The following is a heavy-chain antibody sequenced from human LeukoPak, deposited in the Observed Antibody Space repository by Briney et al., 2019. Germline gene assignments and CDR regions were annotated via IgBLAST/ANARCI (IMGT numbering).Heavy chain of an antibody. CDR3: ARQLLSISGNWFDP. J-gene: IGHJ5*02. CDR1: GGSFSGYY. CDR2: INHSGST. Sequence: SETLSLTCAVYGGSFSGYYWSWIRQPPGKGLEWIGEINHSGSTNYNPSLKSRVTISVDTSKNQFSLKLSSVTAADTAVYYCARQLLSISGNWFDPWGQGTLVTVSS. D-gene: IGHD2-2*01. V-gene: IGHV4-34*01.